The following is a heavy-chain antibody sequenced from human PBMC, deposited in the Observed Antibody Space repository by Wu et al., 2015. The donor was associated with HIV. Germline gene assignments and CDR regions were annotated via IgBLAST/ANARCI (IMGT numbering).Heavy chain of an antibody. J-gene: IGHJ4*02. CDR3: ARGAYYDILTADGGYFDY. V-gene: IGHV1-69*15. Sequence: QVQLVQSGAEVKKPGSSVKVSCKASGGTFSSYVISWVRQAPGQGLEWIGRIIPIFGTANYAQKFQGRVTITADESTSTAYMELSSLRSKDTAVYYCARGAYYDILTADGGYFDYWGQGTLVTVSS. CDR1: GGTFSSYV. D-gene: IGHD3-9*01. CDR2: IIPIFGTA.